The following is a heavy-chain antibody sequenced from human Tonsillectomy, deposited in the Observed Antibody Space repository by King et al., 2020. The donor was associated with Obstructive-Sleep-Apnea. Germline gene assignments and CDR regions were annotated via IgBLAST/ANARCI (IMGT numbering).Heavy chain of an antibody. V-gene: IGHV3-7*03. J-gene: IGHJ4*02. CDR2: INEHGSEK. CDR3: ARAGNVATVDY. D-gene: IGHD5-12*01. Sequence: EVQLVESGGGLVQPGGSLRLSCTASGFTFSYYWMSWVRQAPGKGLEWVANINEHGSEKFYLDSLEGRFTISRDNARNSLFLQLNSLRGDDTAVYYCARAGNVATVDYWGQGTLVTVSS. CDR1: GFTFSYYW.